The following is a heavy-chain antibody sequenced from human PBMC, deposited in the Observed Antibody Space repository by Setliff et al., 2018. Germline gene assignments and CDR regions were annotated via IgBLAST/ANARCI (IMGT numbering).Heavy chain of an antibody. J-gene: IGHJ4*02. CDR1: GFSFSSYG. CDR2: ISCDGSNK. V-gene: IGHV3-30*18. Sequence: GGSLRLSCVASGFSFSSYGMHWVRQAPGKGLEWVAVISCDGSNKYYEDSVKGRFTISRDNSKNSLYLQMDSLRPEDTAVYYCAKDRLFPRYWGLGTLVTVSS. D-gene: IGHD2-21*01. CDR3: AKDRLFPRY.